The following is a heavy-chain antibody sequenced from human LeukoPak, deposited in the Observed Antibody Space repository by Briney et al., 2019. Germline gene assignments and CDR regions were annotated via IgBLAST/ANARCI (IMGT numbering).Heavy chain of an antibody. D-gene: IGHD3-10*01. Sequence: GGSLRLSCAASGFTFSSYAMSWVRQAPGEGLEWVSGIIGGGSSTYYADSVKGRFTISRDNSKNTLYLQVNSLRADDTAVYYCAKMDFGSGSYYILNSPDYWGQGTLVTVSS. CDR3: AKMDFGSGSYYILNSPDY. V-gene: IGHV3-23*01. CDR2: IIGGGSST. CDR1: GFTFSSYA. J-gene: IGHJ4*02.